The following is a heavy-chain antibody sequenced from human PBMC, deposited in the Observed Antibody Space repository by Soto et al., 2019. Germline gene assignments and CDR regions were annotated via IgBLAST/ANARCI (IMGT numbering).Heavy chain of an antibody. Sequence: QVQLVQSGAEVQKPGSSVKVSCKASGGTFSSYAISWVRQAPGQGLEWVGGIIPIFGTANYAQKFQGRVTITADESTSTAYMELSSLRSEDTAVYYCARDRDCTNGVCYNYYGMDVWGQGTTVTVSS. J-gene: IGHJ6*02. CDR2: IIPIFGTA. CDR3: ARDRDCTNGVCYNYYGMDV. V-gene: IGHV1-69*01. D-gene: IGHD2-8*01. CDR1: GGTFSSYA.